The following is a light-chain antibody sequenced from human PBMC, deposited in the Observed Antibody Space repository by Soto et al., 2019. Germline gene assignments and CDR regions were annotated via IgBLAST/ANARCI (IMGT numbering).Light chain of an antibody. V-gene: IGLV2-14*01. J-gene: IGLJ2*01. CDR2: EVS. CDR1: ISDVGAYDY. Sequence: QSVLTQPASVSGSPGQSITISCTGTISDVGAYDYVSWYQQYPGKAPKLMIYEVSNRPSGVSNRFSGSKSGNTASLTISGLQGEDEADYYCQSYDSSLTNAVFGGGTKLTVL. CDR3: QSYDSSLTNAV.